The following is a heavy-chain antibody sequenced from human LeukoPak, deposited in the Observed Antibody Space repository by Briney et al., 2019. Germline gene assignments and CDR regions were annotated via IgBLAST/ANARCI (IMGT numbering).Heavy chain of an antibody. CDR2: IYYSGST. J-gene: IGHJ4*02. V-gene: IGHV4-61*01. CDR1: GGSVSSGSYY. D-gene: IGHD2-15*01. CDR3: ARSRMAYCSGGSCYSHFDY. Sequence: PSETLSLTCTVSGGSVSSGSYYWSWIRQPPGKGLEWIGYIYYSGSTNYNPSLKSRVTISVDTSKNLFSLKLSSVTAADTAVYYCARSRMAYCSGGSCYSHFDYWGQGTLVTVSS.